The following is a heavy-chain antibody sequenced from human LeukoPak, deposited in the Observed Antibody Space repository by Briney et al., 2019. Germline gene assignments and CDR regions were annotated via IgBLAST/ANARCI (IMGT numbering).Heavy chain of an antibody. D-gene: IGHD2-15*01. V-gene: IGHV1-46*01. CDR3: ARDGQYCSGGSCYSGLDY. CDR2: INPSGGDT. CDR1: GYILSSYN. Sequence: ASVKVSCKASGYILSSYNMHWVRQAPGQGLEWLGIINPSGGDTKYAQKFQGRVTMTRDTSTSTVYMELSSLRSEDTAVYYCARDGQYCSGGSCYSGLDYWGQGTLVTVSS. J-gene: IGHJ4*02.